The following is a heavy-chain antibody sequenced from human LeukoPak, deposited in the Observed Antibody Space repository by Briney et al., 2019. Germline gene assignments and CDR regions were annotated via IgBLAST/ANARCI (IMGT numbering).Heavy chain of an antibody. CDR1: GFTFSSYE. D-gene: IGHD3-10*01. CDR3: ARDYYDSGSYGGISFDN. CDR2: ISSSGSTI. J-gene: IGHJ4*02. Sequence: PGGSLRLSCAASGFTFSSYEMNWVRQAPGKGLEWVSYISSSGSTIYYADSVKGRFTISRDNAKNSLYLQMNSLRAEDTAVYYCARDYYDSGSYGGISFDNWGQGTLVTVSS. V-gene: IGHV3-48*03.